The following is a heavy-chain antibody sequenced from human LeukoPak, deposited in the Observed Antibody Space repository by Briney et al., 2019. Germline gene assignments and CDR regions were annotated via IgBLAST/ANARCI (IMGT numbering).Heavy chain of an antibody. CDR2: IKQDGSEE. V-gene: IGHV3-7*05. CDR3: AREMGFWQLARDAFDI. Sequence: GGSLRLSCAASGFTFSSYWMSWVRQAPGKGLEWVANIKQDGSEEYYVDSVKGRFTISRDNAKNSLYLQMNSLRAEDTAVYYCAREMGFWQLARDAFDIWGQGTMVTVSS. CDR1: GFTFSSYW. J-gene: IGHJ3*02. D-gene: IGHD6-6*01.